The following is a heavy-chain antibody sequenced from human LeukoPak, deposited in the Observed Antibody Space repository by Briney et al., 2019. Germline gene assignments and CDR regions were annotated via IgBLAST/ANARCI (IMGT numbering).Heavy chain of an antibody. V-gene: IGHV4-34*01. Sequence: SETLSLTCAVYGGSFSGYYWSWIRQPPGRGLEWIGEINHSGSTNYNPSLKSRVTISVDTSKNQFSLKLSSVTAADTAVYYCARDSRGGFDYWGQGTLVTVSS. J-gene: IGHJ4*02. CDR3: ARDSRGGFDY. D-gene: IGHD2-15*01. CDR1: GGSFSGYY. CDR2: INHSGST.